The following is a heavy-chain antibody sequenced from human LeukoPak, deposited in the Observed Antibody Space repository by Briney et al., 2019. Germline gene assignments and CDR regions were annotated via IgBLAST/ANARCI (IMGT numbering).Heavy chain of an antibody. CDR2: INPNSGGT. CDR1: GYTFTGYY. V-gene: IGHV1-2*02. CDR3: ARASGGGQTSFDI. J-gene: IGHJ3*02. Sequence: GASVKVSCKASGYTFTGYYMHWVRQAPGQGLEWMGWINPNSGGTNYAQKFQGRVTMTRDTSISTAYMELSRLRSDDTAVYYCARASGGGQTSFDIWGQGTVVTVSS. D-gene: IGHD3-16*01.